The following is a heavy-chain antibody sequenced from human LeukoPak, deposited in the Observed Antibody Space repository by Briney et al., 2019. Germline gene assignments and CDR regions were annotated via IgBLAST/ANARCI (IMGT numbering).Heavy chain of an antibody. Sequence: GGSLRLSCAASGFTVSRNYMSWVRQAPGKGLEWVSVIYSGGSTYYADSVKGRFTISRDNSKYTLYLQMNSLRAEGTAVYYCARDPHDYGGNALDYWGQGTLVTVSS. D-gene: IGHD4-23*01. V-gene: IGHV3-53*01. CDR3: ARDPHDYGGNALDY. J-gene: IGHJ4*02. CDR2: IYSGGST. CDR1: GFTVSRNY.